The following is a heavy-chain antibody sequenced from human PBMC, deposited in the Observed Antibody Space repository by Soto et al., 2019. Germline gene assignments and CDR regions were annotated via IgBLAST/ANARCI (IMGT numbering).Heavy chain of an antibody. V-gene: IGHV4-39*01. D-gene: IGHD6-13*01. Sequence: QLQLQESGPGLVKPSETLSLTCTVSVGSISSSSYYWGWIRQPPGKGLEWIGSIYYSGSTYYNPSVKRRVTISVDTSNHQFSLKLSSVTAADTAVYYCASHALIAAAGHGWFHPWGQGTLVTVSS. CDR2: IYYSGST. CDR1: VGSISSSSYY. CDR3: ASHALIAAAGHGWFHP. J-gene: IGHJ5*02.